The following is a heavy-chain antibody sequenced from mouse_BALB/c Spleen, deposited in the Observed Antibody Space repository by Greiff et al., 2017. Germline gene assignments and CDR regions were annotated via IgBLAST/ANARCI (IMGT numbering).Heavy chain of an antibody. Sequence: EVQVVESGGGLVKPGGSLKLSCAASGFTFSSYAMSWVRQTPEKRLEWVASISSGGSTYYPDSVKGRFTISRDNARNILYLQMSSLRSEDTAMYYGARGLYDGYYGTGWFAYWGQGTLVTVSA. CDR3: ARGLYDGYYGTGWFAY. CDR2: ISSGGST. J-gene: IGHJ3*01. V-gene: IGHV5-6-5*01. CDR1: GFTFSSYA. D-gene: IGHD2-3*01.